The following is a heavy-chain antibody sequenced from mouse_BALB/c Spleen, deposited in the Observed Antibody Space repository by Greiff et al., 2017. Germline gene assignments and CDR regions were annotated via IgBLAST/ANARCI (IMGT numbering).Heavy chain of an antibody. Sequence: QVQLQQSGAELVKPGASVKMSCKASGYTFTSYWMHWVKQRPGQGLEWIGVIDPSDSYTSYNQKFKGKATLTVDTSSSTAYMQLSSLTSEDSAVYYCTSPITTVRRYYFDYWGQGTTLTVSS. CDR3: TSPITTVRRYYFDY. V-gene: IGHV1S127*01. CDR2: IDPSDSYT. CDR1: GYTFTSYW. J-gene: IGHJ2*01. D-gene: IGHD1-1*01.